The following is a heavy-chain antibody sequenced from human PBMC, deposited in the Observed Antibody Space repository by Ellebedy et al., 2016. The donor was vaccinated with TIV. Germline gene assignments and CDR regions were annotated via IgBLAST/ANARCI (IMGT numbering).Heavy chain of an antibody. D-gene: IGHD3-16*01. J-gene: IGHJ4*02. CDR1: GFSFRSYA. Sequence: PGGSLRLSCAASGFSFRSYAMSWVRQAPGKGLEWVAHINPDGSEEYYVDSVKGRFTISRDNAKRSLFLQMNSLRVDDTAVYYCVTWGQSYGRWGQGSLVTISS. V-gene: IGHV3-7*03. CDR2: INPDGSEE. CDR3: VTWGQSYGR.